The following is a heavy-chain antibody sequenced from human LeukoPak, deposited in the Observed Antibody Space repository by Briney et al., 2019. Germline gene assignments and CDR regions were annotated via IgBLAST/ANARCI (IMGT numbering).Heavy chain of an antibody. J-gene: IGHJ4*02. V-gene: IGHV3-33*01. CDR1: GFTFSSYG. CDR2: IWYDGSNK. D-gene: IGHD3-22*01. CDR3: ARDFYDSSGYLDY. Sequence: GGSLRLSCAASGFTFSSYGMHWVRQAPGKGLEWVAVIWYDGSNKYYADSVKGRFTISRDNSKNTLYLQMNSLRAEDTAVYYCARDFYDSSGYLDYWGQGTLVTVSS.